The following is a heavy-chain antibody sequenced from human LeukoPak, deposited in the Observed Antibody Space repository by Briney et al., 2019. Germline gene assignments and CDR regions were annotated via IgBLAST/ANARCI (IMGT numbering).Heavy chain of an antibody. J-gene: IGHJ4*02. Sequence: PGGSLTLSCGVSGFTFSSYWKSWVRQAPGEGLVWVDTVNQDITGRSCLKSMKARLPNSRDNAESSVYLEMSSLKPEDTAVCFCVKGRVYDYCWGQGTLVAVSS. CDR2: VNQDITGR. D-gene: IGHD3-3*01. CDR3: VKGRVYDYC. V-gene: IGHV3-7*01. CDR1: GFTFSSYW.